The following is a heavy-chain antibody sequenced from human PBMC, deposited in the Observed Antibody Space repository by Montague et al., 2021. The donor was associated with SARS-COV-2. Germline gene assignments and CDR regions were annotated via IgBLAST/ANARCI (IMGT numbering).Heavy chain of an antibody. D-gene: IGHD1-1*01. V-gene: IGHV6-1*01. CDR1: GDSVSSNSAT. J-gene: IGHJ6*02. CDR2: TYYRSKWYN. Sequence: CAISGDSVSSNSATWNWVRRSPSRGLEWLGRTYYRSKWYNDYAVXXRGRVTINPDTSKNQFSLQLNSVTPEDTAIYYCTSGREGNYNVMDVWGQGTTVTVSS. CDR3: TSGREGNYNVMDV.